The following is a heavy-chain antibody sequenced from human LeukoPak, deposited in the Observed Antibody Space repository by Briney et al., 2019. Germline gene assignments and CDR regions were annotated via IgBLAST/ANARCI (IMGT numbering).Heavy chain of an antibody. CDR2: ISWNSDSM. D-gene: IGHD1-7*01. Sequence: PGGSLRLSCVTSGFTFDDYAMHWVRQAPGKGLEWVSGISWNSDSMIYADSVKGRFSISRDNSKNTLFLQMHNLRVEDMAVLYCAKDWNWAIDYWGQGTLVTVSS. J-gene: IGHJ4*02. V-gene: IGHV3-9*03. CDR3: AKDWNWAIDY. CDR1: GFTFDDYA.